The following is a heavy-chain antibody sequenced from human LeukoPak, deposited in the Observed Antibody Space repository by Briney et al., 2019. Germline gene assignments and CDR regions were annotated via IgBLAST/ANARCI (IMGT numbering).Heavy chain of an antibody. CDR1: GFTFSSYA. CDR3: ATAPFRYCTNGVCHPPPFDY. J-gene: IGHJ4*02. V-gene: IGHV3-30-3*01. Sequence: GGSLRLSCAASGFTFSSYAMHWVRQAPGKGLEWVAVISYDGSNKYYADSVKGRFTISRDNSKNTLYLQMNSLRAEDTAVYYCATAPFRYCTNGVCHPPPFDYWGQGTLVTVSS. D-gene: IGHD2-8*01. CDR2: ISYDGSNK.